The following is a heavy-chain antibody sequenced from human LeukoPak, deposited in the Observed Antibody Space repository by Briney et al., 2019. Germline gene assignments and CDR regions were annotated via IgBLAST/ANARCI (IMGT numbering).Heavy chain of an antibody. J-gene: IGHJ6*02. D-gene: IGHD6-19*01. V-gene: IGHV4-59*05. Sequence: PSETLSLTCTVSGGSISSYYWSWIRQPPGKGLEWIGSIYYSGSTYYNPSLKSRVTISVDTSKNQFSLKLSSVTAADTAVYYCASDSSGWHTYYYYYGMDVWGQGTTVTVSS. CDR2: IYYSGST. CDR1: GGSISSYY. CDR3: ASDSSGWHTYYYYYGMDV.